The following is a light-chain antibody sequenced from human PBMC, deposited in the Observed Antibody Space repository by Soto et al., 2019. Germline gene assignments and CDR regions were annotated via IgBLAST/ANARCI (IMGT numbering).Light chain of an antibody. V-gene: IGLV1-44*01. CDR3: AAWDDSLNAL. CDR2: IND. J-gene: IGLJ1*01. CDR1: SSNIGDNP. Sequence: QSALTQPPSASGTPGQRITISCSGSSSNIGDNPVNWYQQLPGAAPKLLIYINDQRPSGVPDRFSGSKSGTSASLAISGLQPKDEADYYCAAWDDSLNALFGTGTKVTVL.